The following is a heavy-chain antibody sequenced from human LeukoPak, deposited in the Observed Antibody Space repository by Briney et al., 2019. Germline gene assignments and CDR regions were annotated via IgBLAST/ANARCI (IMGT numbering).Heavy chain of an antibody. V-gene: IGHV3-23*01. D-gene: IGHD3-22*01. CDR2: ISGSGGST. CDR3: AKDPYYYDSSGYYPNYFDY. CDR1: GFTFSSYA. Sequence: GGSLRLSCAASGFTFSSYAMSWVRQAPGKGLEWVSAISGSGGSTYYADSVKGRFTISRDNSKNTLYLQMNSLSAEDTAVYYCAKDPYYYDSSGYYPNYFDYWGQGTLVTVSS. J-gene: IGHJ4*02.